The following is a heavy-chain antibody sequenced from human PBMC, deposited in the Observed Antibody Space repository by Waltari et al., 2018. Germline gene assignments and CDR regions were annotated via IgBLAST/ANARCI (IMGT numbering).Heavy chain of an antibody. CDR2: ISGSGGST. Sequence: EVQLLESGGGLVQPGGSLRLSCAASGFTFSSYAMSWVRPAPGKGLEWVSAISGSGGSTYYADSVKGRFTISRDNSKNTLYLQMNSLRAEDTAVYYCAKKAMITFGGVIGDAFDIWGQGTMVTVSS. J-gene: IGHJ3*02. D-gene: IGHD3-16*02. CDR1: GFTFSSYA. V-gene: IGHV3-23*01. CDR3: AKKAMITFGGVIGDAFDI.